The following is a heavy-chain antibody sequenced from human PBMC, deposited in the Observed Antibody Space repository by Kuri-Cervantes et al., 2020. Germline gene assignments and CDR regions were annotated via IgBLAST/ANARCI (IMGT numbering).Heavy chain of an antibody. CDR3: AREGRGYYDSSGYYYVYDFAFDY. Sequence: GGSLRLSCAASGFTFSNAWMSWVRQAPGKGLEWVGRIKSKTDGGTTDYAAPVKGRFTISRDDSKNTLYLQMNSLRAEDTAVYYCAREGRGYYDSSGYYYVYDFAFDYWGQGTLVTVSS. CDR2: IKSKTDGGTT. D-gene: IGHD3-22*01. CDR1: GFTFSNAW. J-gene: IGHJ4*02. V-gene: IGHV3-15*01.